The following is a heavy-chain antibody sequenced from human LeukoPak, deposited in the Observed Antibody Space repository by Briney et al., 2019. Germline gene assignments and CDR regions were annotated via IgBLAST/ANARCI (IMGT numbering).Heavy chain of an antibody. CDR2: INNGGSDM. J-gene: IGHJ4*01. CDR3: ARELPREVTLDY. V-gene: IGHV3-74*01. D-gene: IGHD2-21*02. CDR1: RFTFISYG. Sequence: PGGSMRLSCAASRFTFISYGMQWVRQAPGKGLVWVSRINNGGSDMSYADSVKGRFTISRDNAKNTLYLQMKSLRAEDTAVYYCARELPREVTLDYWGQGT.